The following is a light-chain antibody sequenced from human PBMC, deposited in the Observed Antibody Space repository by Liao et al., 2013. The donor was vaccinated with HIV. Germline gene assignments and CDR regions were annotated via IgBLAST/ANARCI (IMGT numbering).Light chain of an antibody. V-gene: IGLV3-21*01. Sequence: SYELTQPPSVSVAPGKTARITCGRNNIGSKSVHWYQQKPGQAPVVVIYHDSDRPSGIPERFAGSNSGNMATLTISRVEAGDEADYHCQVWDSSSDHYVFGTGTKVTVL. CDR1: NIGSKS. CDR2: HDS. CDR3: QVWDSSSDHYV. J-gene: IGLJ1*01.